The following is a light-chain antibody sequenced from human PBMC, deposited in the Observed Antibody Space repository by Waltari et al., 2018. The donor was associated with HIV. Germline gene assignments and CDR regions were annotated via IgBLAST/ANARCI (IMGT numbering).Light chain of an antibody. CDR2: LNH. CDR1: SSNIGADYS. CDR3: QSHDSSLSGSSV. Sequence: QSVLTQPPSVSAAPGQRITISCTGNSSNIGADYSVHWYQQVPGSAPKLLIYLNHHRPAGVPARFSGSRSGSSASLAITGLRPEDEADYYCQSHDSSLSGSSVFGGGTKLTVL. V-gene: IGLV1-40*01. J-gene: IGLJ2*01.